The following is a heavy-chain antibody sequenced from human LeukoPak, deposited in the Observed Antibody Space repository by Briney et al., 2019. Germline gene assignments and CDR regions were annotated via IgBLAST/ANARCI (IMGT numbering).Heavy chain of an antibody. CDR2: ISYDGSNK. CDR1: GFTFSSYG. J-gene: IGHJ4*02. D-gene: IGHD3-22*01. CDR3: ALQYYYDSSGYYENGFDY. Sequence: GRSLRLSCAASGFTFSSYGMHWVHQAPGKGLEWVAVISYDGSNKYYADSVKGRFTISRDNSKNTLYLQMNSLRAEDTAVYYCALQYYYDSSGYYENGFDYWGQGTLVTVSS. V-gene: IGHV3-30*03.